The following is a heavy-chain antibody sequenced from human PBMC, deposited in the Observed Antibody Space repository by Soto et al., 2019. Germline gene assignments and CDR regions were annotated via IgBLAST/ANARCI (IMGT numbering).Heavy chain of an antibody. V-gene: IGHV5-10-1*01. J-gene: IGHJ6*02. Sequence: GESLKISCKGSGYSFTSYWISWVRQMPGKGLEWMGRIDPSDSYTNYSPSFQGHVTISADESISTAYLQWSSLKASDTAMYYCARHLDVDTAMVTIYYYYGMDVWGQGTTVTVSS. CDR3: ARHLDVDTAMVTIYYYYGMDV. CDR1: GYSFTSYW. CDR2: IDPSDSYT. D-gene: IGHD5-18*01.